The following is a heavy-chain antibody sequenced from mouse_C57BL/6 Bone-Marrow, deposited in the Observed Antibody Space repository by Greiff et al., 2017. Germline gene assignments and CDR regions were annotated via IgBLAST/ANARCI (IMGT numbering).Heavy chain of an antibody. Sequence: EVQLVESGGDLVKPGGSLKLSCAASGFTFSSYGMSWVRQTPDKRLGWVATISSGGSYTYYPDSVKGRFTISRDNAKNTLYLQMSSLKSEDTAMYYCAGLLHPRFAYWGQGTLVTVSA. J-gene: IGHJ3*01. D-gene: IGHD2-12*01. V-gene: IGHV5-6*01. CDR1: GFTFSSYG. CDR3: AGLLHPRFAY. CDR2: ISSGGSYT.